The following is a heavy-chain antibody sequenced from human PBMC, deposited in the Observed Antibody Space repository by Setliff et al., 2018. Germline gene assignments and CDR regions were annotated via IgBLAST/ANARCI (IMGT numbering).Heavy chain of an antibody. J-gene: IGHJ2*01. D-gene: IGHD1-1*01. CDR3: ARAVPRGTTPDYWYFDL. Sequence: SETLSLTCSVYGESFSNNYWSWIRQSPGRGLEWIGESNHGGSTSYNPSLKSRLTMSVDTSKNQFSLKLTSVTAADSAVYYCARAVPRGTTPDYWYFDLWGRGTLVNVSS. CDR1: GESFSNNY. CDR2: SNHGGST. V-gene: IGHV4-34*01.